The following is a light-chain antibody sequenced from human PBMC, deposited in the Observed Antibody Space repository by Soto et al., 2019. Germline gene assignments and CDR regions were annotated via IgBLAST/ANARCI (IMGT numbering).Light chain of an antibody. Sequence: QSALTQPPSASGSPGQSVTISCTGTSGDVGGYNYVSWYQHHPGKAPKLMIYEVSKRPSGVPDRFSGSKSGNTASLTVSGLQADDEADYYCSSYADNNNFVFGAGTKLTVL. CDR3: SSYADNNNFV. CDR1: SGDVGGYNY. CDR2: EVS. V-gene: IGLV2-8*01. J-gene: IGLJ1*01.